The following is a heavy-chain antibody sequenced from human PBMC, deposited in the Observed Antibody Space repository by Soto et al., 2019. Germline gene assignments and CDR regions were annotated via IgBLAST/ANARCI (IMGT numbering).Heavy chain of an antibody. CDR1: GFTFDDYA. CDR3: AKSGSRLTYYYYGMDV. D-gene: IGHD2-15*01. Sequence: GGSLRLSCAASGFTFDDYAMHWVRQAPGKGLEWVSGISWNSGSIGYADSVKGRFTISRDNAKNSLYLQMNSLRAEDTALYYCAKSGSRLTYYYYGMDVWGQGTTVTVSS. V-gene: IGHV3-9*01. J-gene: IGHJ6*02. CDR2: ISWNSGSI.